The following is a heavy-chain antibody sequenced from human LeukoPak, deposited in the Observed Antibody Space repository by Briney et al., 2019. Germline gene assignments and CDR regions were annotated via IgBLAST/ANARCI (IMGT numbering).Heavy chain of an antibody. CDR2: IYTSGST. CDR3: ARSGRDFWSGYSVDAFDI. V-gene: IGHV4-4*07. Sequence: PSETLSLTCTVSGGSISSYYWSWIRQPAGKGLEWIGRIYTSGSTNYNPSLKSRVTMSVDTSKNQFSLKLSSVTAADTAVYYCARSGRDFWSGYSVDAFDIWGQGTMVTVSS. CDR1: GGSISSYY. J-gene: IGHJ3*02. D-gene: IGHD3-3*01.